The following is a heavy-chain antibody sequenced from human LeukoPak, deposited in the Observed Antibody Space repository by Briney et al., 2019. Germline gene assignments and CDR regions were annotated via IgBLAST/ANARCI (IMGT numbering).Heavy chain of an antibody. V-gene: IGHV4-39*01. D-gene: IGHD1-14*01. CDR1: DGSIRSSNYY. Sequence: SETLSLTCTVSDGSIRSSNYYWGWIRQPQGKGLEWIGTIYHSGSTYLNPSLKSRVTISVDTSMRQFFLKLSAVTAADTAVYYCARHGTISSESYFDYWGQGALVTVSS. CDR2: IYHSGST. J-gene: IGHJ4*02. CDR3: ARHGTISSESYFDY.